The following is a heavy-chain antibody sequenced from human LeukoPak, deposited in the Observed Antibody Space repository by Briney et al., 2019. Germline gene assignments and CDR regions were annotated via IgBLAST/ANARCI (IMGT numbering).Heavy chain of an antibody. J-gene: IGHJ3*02. Sequence: GASVKVSCKASGYTFTSYAMNWVQQAPGQGLEWMGWINTNTGNPTYAQGFTGRFVFSLDTSVSTAYLQISSLKAEDTAVYYCARDGQQLVPWAFDIWGQGTMVTVSS. CDR2: INTNTGNP. CDR3: ARDGQQLVPWAFDI. CDR1: GYTFTSYA. D-gene: IGHD6-13*01. V-gene: IGHV7-4-1*02.